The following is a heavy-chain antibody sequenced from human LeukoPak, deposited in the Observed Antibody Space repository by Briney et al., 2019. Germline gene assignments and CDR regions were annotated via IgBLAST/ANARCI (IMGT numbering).Heavy chain of an antibody. CDR2: TFYRSKLYF. J-gene: IGHJ4*02. D-gene: IGHD1-26*01. CDR3: AQRWDLNS. CDR1: GDIVSSNNVA. Sequence: SQTLSLTCAISGDIVSSNNVAWNWIRQSPSRGLEWLGRTFYRSKLYFDYAESVKSRITIYPDTSKNQFSLQLKSVTPEDTAVYYCAQRWDLNSWGQGTLVTVSS. V-gene: IGHV6-1*01.